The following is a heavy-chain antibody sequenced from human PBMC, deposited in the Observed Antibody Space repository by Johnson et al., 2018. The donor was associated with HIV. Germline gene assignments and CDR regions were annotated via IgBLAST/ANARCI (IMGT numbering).Heavy chain of an antibody. D-gene: IGHD3-10*01. Sequence: QVQLVESGGGVVQPGRSLRLSCAASGFTFSSYGMHWVRQAPGKGLEWVAVIWYDGSNKYYADSVKGRFTISRDNSKNTLYLQMNSLRAEDTAVYYCAKPYGSGSYDAFYIWGQGTMVTVSS. J-gene: IGHJ3*02. CDR3: AKPYGSGSYDAFYI. CDR2: IWYDGSNK. V-gene: IGHV3-33*06. CDR1: GFTFSSYG.